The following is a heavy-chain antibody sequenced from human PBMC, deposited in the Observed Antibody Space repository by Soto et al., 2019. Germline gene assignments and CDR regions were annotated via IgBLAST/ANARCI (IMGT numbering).Heavy chain of an antibody. Sequence: EVQLVESGGGLVKPGGSLRLSCAASGFTFSIYSMNWVRQAPGKGLEWVSSISSSSSYIYYANSVKGRFTISRDNAKNSLYLQMNSLRAEDTAVYYCAGEPPDLREADQNFQPWGQGTLVTVSS. V-gene: IGHV3-21*01. D-gene: IGHD1-26*01. CDR2: ISSSSSYI. J-gene: IGHJ1*01. CDR1: GFTFSIYS. CDR3: AGEPPDLREADQNFQP.